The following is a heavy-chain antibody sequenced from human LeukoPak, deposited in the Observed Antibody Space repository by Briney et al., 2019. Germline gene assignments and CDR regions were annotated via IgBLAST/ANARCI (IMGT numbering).Heavy chain of an antibody. V-gene: IGHV1-18*01. CDR1: GYTFTSYG. Sequence: ASVKVSCKASGYTFTSYGISWVRQAPGQGLEWMGWISAYNGNTNYAQKLQGRVTMTTDTSTSTAYMELRSLRSDDTAVYYCSIVVVLAAIGGYWFDPWGQGTLVTVSS. CDR3: SIVVVLAAIGGYWFDP. J-gene: IGHJ5*02. CDR2: ISAYNGNT. D-gene: IGHD2-2*01.